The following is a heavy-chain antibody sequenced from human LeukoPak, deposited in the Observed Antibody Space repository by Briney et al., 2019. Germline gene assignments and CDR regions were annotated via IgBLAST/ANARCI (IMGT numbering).Heavy chain of an antibody. V-gene: IGHV3-30*03. CDR3: VSAVAGDY. D-gene: IGHD6-19*01. J-gene: IGHJ4*02. Sequence: GGSLRLSCAVSGFTFSSYGMHWVRQAPGKGLEWVAVISYDGSNKYYADSVKGRFTISRDNSKNTLYLQMNSLRAEDTAVYYCVSAVAGDYWGQGTLVTVSS. CDR1: GFTFSSYG. CDR2: ISYDGSNK.